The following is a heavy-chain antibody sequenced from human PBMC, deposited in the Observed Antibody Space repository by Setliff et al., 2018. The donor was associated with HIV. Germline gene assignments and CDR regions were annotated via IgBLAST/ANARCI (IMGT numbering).Heavy chain of an antibody. CDR3: ARDSSSGWYWYFDL. Sequence: GSLRLSCAASGFTFSSYSMNWVRQAPGKGLEWVSSISSSSSYIYYADSVKGRFTISRDNAKNSLYLQMNSLRAEDTAVYYCARDSSSGWYWYFDLWGRGTPVTVSS. D-gene: IGHD6-19*01. J-gene: IGHJ2*01. CDR2: ISSSSSYI. V-gene: IGHV3-21*01. CDR1: GFTFSSYS.